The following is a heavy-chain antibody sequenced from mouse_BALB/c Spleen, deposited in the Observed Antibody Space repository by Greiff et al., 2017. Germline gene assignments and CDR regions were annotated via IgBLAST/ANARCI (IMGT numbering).Heavy chain of an antibody. Sequence: EVQLVESGGGLVQPKGSLKLSCAASGFTFNTYAMNWVRQAPGKGLEWVARIRSKSNNYATYYADSVKDRFTISRDDSQSMLYLQMNNLKTEDTAMYYCVRENGNYVGWFAYWGQGTLVTVSA. CDR1: GFTFNTYA. V-gene: IGHV10-1*02. D-gene: IGHD2-1*01. CDR3: VRENGNYVGWFAY. CDR2: IRSKSNNYAT. J-gene: IGHJ3*01.